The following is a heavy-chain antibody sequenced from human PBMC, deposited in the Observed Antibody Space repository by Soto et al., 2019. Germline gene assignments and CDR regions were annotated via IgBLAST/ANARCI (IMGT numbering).Heavy chain of an antibody. CDR2: IWYDGSNK. Sequence: QVQLVESGGGVVQPGRSLRRSCAASGFTFSSYCMHWVRQAPGKGLEWVAVIWYDGSNKYYADSLKGRFTISIDNSKNTLYLQMNSLRAEDTAVYYCARDRGWHHDFDYWGQGTLVTVSS. CDR1: GFTFSSYC. V-gene: IGHV3-33*01. CDR3: ARDRGWHHDFDY. J-gene: IGHJ4*02. D-gene: IGHD6-19*01.